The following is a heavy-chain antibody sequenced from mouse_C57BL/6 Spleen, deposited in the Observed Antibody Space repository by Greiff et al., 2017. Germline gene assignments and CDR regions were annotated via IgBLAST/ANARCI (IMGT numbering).Heavy chain of an antibody. J-gene: IGHJ2*01. V-gene: IGHV2-5*01. Sequence: VKVVESGPGLVQPSQSLSITCTVSGFSLTSYGVHWVRQSPGKGLEWLGVIWRGGSTDYNAAFMSRLSITKDNSKSQVFFKMNSLQADDTAIYYCAKTGTDGYFDYWGQGTTLTVSS. CDR3: AKTGTDGYFDY. CDR2: IWRGGST. D-gene: IGHD4-1*01. CDR1: GFSLTSYG.